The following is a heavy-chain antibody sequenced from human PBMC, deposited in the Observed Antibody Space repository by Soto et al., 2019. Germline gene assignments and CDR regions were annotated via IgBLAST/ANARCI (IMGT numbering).Heavy chain of an antibody. CDR3: ARMESFGSLNWFDP. CDR1: GGSFSSFA. J-gene: IGHJ5*02. CDR2: IIPMFGSA. V-gene: IGHV1-69*13. D-gene: IGHD5-18*01. Sequence: SVKVSCKASGGSFSSFAFSWVRQAPGQGLEWMGGIIPMFGSANYAQEFLGRVTFTADDSTSTAYMEISGLTSEDTAIYYCARMESFGSLNWFDPWGQGTLVTVS.